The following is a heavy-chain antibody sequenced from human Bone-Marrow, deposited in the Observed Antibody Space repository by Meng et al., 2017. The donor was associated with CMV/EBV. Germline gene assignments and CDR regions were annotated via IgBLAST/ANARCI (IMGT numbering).Heavy chain of an antibody. Sequence: SETLSLTCSVSGGSISTDNFYWGWIRQSPGKGLQWIGHIYYTGSTDYNPSLQSRVTVSIDTSNNHFSLRLNSVTAADTAVYYCARIHYYYGMDVWGQGTTVTFSS. J-gene: IGHJ6*02. CDR1: GGSISTDNFY. CDR2: IYYTGST. V-gene: IGHV4-39*07. CDR3: ARIHYYYGMDV.